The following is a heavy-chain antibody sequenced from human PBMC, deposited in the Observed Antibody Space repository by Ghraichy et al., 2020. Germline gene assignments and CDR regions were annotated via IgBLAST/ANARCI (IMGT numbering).Heavy chain of an antibody. J-gene: IGHJ6*02. D-gene: IGHD5/OR15-5a*01. V-gene: IGHV3-7*01. CDR3: ARVFIASTSYSDSYSLDV. CDR1: GFTFDTYW. Sequence: GGSLRLSCVASGFTFDTYWMTWVRQAPGKGLEWVATLKHDGREQFSADSLRGRFTISRDNFKSSLFLQLSSLRVEDTAIYYCARVFIASTSYSDSYSLDVWGQGTTVTVSS. CDR2: LKHDGREQ.